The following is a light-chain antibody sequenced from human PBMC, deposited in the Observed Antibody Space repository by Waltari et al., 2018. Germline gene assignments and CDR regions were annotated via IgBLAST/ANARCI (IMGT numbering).Light chain of an antibody. CDR2: EVT. J-gene: IGLJ2*01. Sequence: QSALPQPASVSGSPGPSLTISCTGTSSDVGGYNYVSWYQQHPGNAPKLMIYEVTHRPSGVSNRFSGSKSGNTASLTISGLQAEDEADYYCSSYTSSTYPVVFGGGTKLTVL. CDR1: SSDVGGYNY. V-gene: IGLV2-14*01. CDR3: SSYTSSTYPVV.